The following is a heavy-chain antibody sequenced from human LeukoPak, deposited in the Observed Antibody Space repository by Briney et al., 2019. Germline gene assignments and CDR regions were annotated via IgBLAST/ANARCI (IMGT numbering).Heavy chain of an antibody. V-gene: IGHV3-74*01. CDR1: GFTFSSYS. CDR2: INNDGSSA. CDR3: ARGGDGAVDY. J-gene: IGHJ4*02. Sequence: GGSLRLSCAASGFTFSSYSMNWVRQAPGKGLEWVSYINNDGSSATYADSVRGRFTVSRDSAKNTVYLQMNSLRADDSAVYYCARGGDGAVDYWGQGTQVTVSS. D-gene: IGHD4-17*01.